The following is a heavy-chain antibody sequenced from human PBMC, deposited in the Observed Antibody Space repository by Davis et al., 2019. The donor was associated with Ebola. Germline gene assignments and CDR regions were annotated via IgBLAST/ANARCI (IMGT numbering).Heavy chain of an antibody. J-gene: IGHJ4*02. CDR1: GDSIRSNIW. CDR3: ATYGGEGSYFDN. Sequence: SETLSLTCVVSGDSIRSNIWYNWVRQTPGKGLEWIGDIYQSGTTNYNPSLKSLVTMSVDKSENHFSLKLISVTAADTAVYFCATYGGEGSYFDNWGQGTLVSVSS. D-gene: IGHD4-23*01. V-gene: IGHV4-4*02. CDR2: IYQSGTT.